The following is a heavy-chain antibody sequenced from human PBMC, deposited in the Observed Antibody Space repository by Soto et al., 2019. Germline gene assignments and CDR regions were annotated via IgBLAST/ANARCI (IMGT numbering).Heavy chain of an antibody. J-gene: IGHJ6*02. V-gene: IGHV5-51*01. Sequence: GESLKISCMGSGYKVSTWHNFTSYWIAWVRQMPGEGLEWMGIIYPGDSDTRYSPSFQGQVTISADKSISTAYLQWSSLKASDTAMYYCARQDYDFLTGYYKKEDYYYYGMDVWGQGTTVTVS. CDR1: GYKVSTWHNFTSYW. CDR2: IYPGDSDT. CDR3: ARQDYDFLTGYYKKEDYYYYGMDV. D-gene: IGHD3-9*01.